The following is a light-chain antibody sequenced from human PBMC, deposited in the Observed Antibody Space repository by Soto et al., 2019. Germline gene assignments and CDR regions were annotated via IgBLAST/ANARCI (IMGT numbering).Light chain of an antibody. CDR2: DAF. V-gene: IGKV3-11*01. Sequence: TVLTQSPATLSLSPGERATLSCKASQSIGNSLGWFQQKPGQAPRLLIDDAFNRATGIPARFTGSGSGSDFTLTISSLEPKDFGVYYCRQRYNWPLTFGGGTKVEIK. CDR1: QSIGNS. CDR3: RQRYNWPLT. J-gene: IGKJ4*01.